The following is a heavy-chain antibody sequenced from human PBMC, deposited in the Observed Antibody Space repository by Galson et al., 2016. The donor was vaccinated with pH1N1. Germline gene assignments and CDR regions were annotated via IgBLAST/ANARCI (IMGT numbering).Heavy chain of an antibody. CDR1: GFTFSRYG. J-gene: IGHJ4*02. D-gene: IGHD6-6*01. V-gene: IGHV3-30*18. CDR2: ISYDGSNN. Sequence: SLRLSCAASGFTFSRYGMHWVRQAPGKGLEWVAVISYDGSNNYYADSVKGRFTISRDNSKSALYLQMNSLRAEDTAVYYCAKKLVVDWGQGTLVTVSS. CDR3: AKKLVVD.